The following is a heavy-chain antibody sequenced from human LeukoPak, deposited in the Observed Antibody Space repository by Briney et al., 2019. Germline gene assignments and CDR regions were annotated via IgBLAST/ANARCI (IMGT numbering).Heavy chain of an antibody. J-gene: IGHJ6*03. V-gene: IGHV4-39*07. CDR3: ARYRVPNYYNYIDV. Sequence: SETLSLTCTVSGGSISSSSYYWGWIRQPPGKGLEWIGSIYYSGSTYYNPSLKSPVTISVDTSKNQFSLKLSSVTAADTAVYYCARYRVPNYYNYIDVWGKGTTVTVSS. D-gene: IGHD3-16*02. CDR2: IYYSGST. CDR1: GGSISSSSYY.